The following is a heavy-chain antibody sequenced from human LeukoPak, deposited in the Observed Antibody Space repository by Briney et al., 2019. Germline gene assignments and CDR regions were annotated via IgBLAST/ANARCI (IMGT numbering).Heavy chain of an antibody. J-gene: IGHJ4*02. CDR1: GFTFSSYW. CDR3: GRDFRFLEDY. Sequence: GGSLTLSCAASGFTFSSYWMTWGRQAPGKGLEWVGNIKQDGSDKYFVDSVKRRFTIFNDNANNSLYLQMNSAGAEAAAVYCFGRDFRFLEDYWGQGNPVTLS. V-gene: IGHV3-7*01. D-gene: IGHD3-3*01. CDR2: IKQDGSDK.